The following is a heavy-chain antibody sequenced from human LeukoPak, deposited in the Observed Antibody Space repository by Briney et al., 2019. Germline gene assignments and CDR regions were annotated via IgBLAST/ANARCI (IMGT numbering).Heavy chain of an antibody. Sequence: GGSLRLSCAASGFTFSGYWMHWVRQAPGKGLVWVSRILGDGSSTTYADSVKGRFTISRDNAKSTLYLEMNSLRAEDAAVYYCTRGRISSSYYYFDYWGQGTLVIVSS. D-gene: IGHD6-13*01. CDR3: TRGRISSSYYYFDY. CDR1: GFTFSGYW. V-gene: IGHV3-74*01. CDR2: ILGDGSST. J-gene: IGHJ4*02.